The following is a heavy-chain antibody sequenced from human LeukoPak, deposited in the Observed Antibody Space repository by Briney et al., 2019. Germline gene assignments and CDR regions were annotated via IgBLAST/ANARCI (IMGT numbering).Heavy chain of an antibody. CDR1: GDSRDYHK. CDR3: ARDMGDYGGYFDL. J-gene: IGHJ2*01. V-gene: IGHV4-59*11. D-gene: IGHD4-17*01. CDR2: IYYSGST. Sequence: SETLSLTCTVSGDSRDYHKWNWIRQPPGKGLEWLGYIYYSGSTNYNPALKSRVTISVDRSKNQFSLKLSSVTAADTAVYYCARDMGDYGGYFDLWGRGTLVTVSS.